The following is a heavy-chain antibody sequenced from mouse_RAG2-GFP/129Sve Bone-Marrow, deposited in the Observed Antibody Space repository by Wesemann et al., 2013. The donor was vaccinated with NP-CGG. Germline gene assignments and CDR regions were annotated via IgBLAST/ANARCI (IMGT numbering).Heavy chain of an antibody. Sequence: GAQVKISCKASGYSFTGYYMHWVKQSHGKSLEWIGYISCYNGATSYNQKFKGKATFTVDTSSSTAYMQFNSLTSEDSAVYYCARGYGSSYGDYWGQGTTLTVSS. CDR3: ARGYGSSYGDY. J-gene: IGHJ2*01. V-gene: IGHV1S34*01. D-gene: IGHD1-1*01. CDR2: ISCYNGAT. CDR1: GYSFTGYY.